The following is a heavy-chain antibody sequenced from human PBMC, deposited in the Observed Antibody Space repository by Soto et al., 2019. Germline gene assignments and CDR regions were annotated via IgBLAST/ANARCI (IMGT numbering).Heavy chain of an antibody. CDR1: GGPISNFY. CDR3: ARTVLGPDLLADSFVDYYYYMDV. V-gene: IGHV4-59*08. D-gene: IGHD3-9*01. CDR2: VYYTGST. J-gene: IGHJ6*03. Sequence: SETLSLTCTVSGGPISNFYWSWIRQHPGKGLEWIGYVYYTGSTSYNPSLKRRVTFSADSSRGQFSLRLNSVTAADTAVYYCARTVLGPDLLADSFVDYYYYMDVWGQGTTVTVSS.